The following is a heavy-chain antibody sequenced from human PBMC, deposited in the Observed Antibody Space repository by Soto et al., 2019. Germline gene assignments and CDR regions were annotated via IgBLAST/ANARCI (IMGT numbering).Heavy chain of an antibody. D-gene: IGHD1-26*01. CDR1: GFTFTSSA. J-gene: IGHJ4*02. V-gene: IGHV1-58*01. Sequence: SVKVSCKASGFTFTSSAVQWVRQARGQRLEWIGWIVVGSGNTNYAQKFQERVTITRDMSTSTAYMELSSLRSEDTAVYYCAAKGAIGGSYYDFDYWGQGTLVTVSS. CDR2: IVVGSGNT. CDR3: AAKGAIGGSYYDFDY.